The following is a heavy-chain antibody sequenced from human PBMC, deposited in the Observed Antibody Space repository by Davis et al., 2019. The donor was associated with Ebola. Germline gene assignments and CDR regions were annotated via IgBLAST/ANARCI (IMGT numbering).Heavy chain of an antibody. CDR2: IHYSEGT. D-gene: IGHD5-18*01. V-gene: IGHV4-30-4*08. J-gene: IGHJ4*02. CDR1: GGSINNYF. Sequence: SETLSLTCTVSGGSINNYFWSWIRQPPGKGLEWIGYIHYSEGTYYNPSLKSRVNISADKSKNQFSLKLSSMTAADSAVYYCARDSGYSYGWGFDYWGQGTLVTVAS. CDR3: ARDSGYSYGWGFDY.